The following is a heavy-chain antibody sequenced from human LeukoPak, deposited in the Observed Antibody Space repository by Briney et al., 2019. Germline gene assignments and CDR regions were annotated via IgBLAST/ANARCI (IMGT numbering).Heavy chain of an antibody. V-gene: IGHV5-51*01. CDR3: ARQAGSGSYRHYYYGMDV. CDR2: IYPGDSDT. CDR1: GYSFTSYW. Sequence: GESLKISCKGSGYSFTSYWIGWVRQMPGKGLEWMVIIYPGDSDTRYSPSFQGQVTISADKSISTAYLQWSSLKASDTAMYYCARQAGSGSYRHYYYGMDVWGKGTTVTVSS. J-gene: IGHJ6*04. D-gene: IGHD3-10*01.